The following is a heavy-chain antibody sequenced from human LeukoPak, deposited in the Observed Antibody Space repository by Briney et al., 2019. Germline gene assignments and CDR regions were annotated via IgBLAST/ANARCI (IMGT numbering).Heavy chain of an antibody. V-gene: IGHV3-48*02. Sequence: GGSLRLSCVTSGFTFSDYSMNWVRQAPGTGPQWISFLDASGDNIDYADSVRGRFTISRDNAKNSLYLHMSSLGDDDTAVYYCARGSHRGAWLIDYWGQGTLVTVSS. CDR1: GFTFSDYS. CDR3: ARGSHRGAWLIDY. D-gene: IGHD5-12*01. CDR2: LDASGDNI. J-gene: IGHJ4*02.